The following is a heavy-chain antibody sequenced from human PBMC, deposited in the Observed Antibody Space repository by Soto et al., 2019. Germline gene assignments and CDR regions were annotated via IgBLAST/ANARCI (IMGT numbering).Heavy chain of an antibody. CDR1: GFTFGDYA. Sequence: GSLRLSCTASGFTFGDYAMSWFRQAPGKGLEWVGFIRSKAYGGTTEYAASVKGRFTISRDDSKSIAYLQMNSLKTEDTAVYYCTRDGVYDILTGYQYGMDVWGQGTTVTVSS. CDR3: TRDGVYDILTGYQYGMDV. J-gene: IGHJ6*02. CDR2: IRSKAYGGTT. D-gene: IGHD3-9*01. V-gene: IGHV3-49*03.